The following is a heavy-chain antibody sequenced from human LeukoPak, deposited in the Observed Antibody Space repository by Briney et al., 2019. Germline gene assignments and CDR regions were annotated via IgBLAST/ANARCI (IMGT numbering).Heavy chain of an antibody. CDR3: ARDWGELFGSDY. Sequence: GGSLRLSCAASGFTFSSYSMNWLRQAPGKGLEWVSSISSSSSYIYYADSVKGRFTISRDNAKNSLYLQMNSLRAEDTAVYYCARDWGELFGSDYWGQGTLVTVSS. CDR2: ISSSSSYI. CDR1: GFTFSSYS. J-gene: IGHJ4*02. V-gene: IGHV3-21*01. D-gene: IGHD1-26*01.